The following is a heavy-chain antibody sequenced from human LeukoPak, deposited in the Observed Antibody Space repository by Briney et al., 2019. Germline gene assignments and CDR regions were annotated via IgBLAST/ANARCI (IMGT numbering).Heavy chain of an antibody. D-gene: IGHD3-10*01. V-gene: IGHV1-24*01. J-gene: IGHJ4*02. CDR2: FDPEDGET. Sequence: ASVKVSCKVSGYTLTELSMHWVRQAPGKGLEWMGGFDPEDGETIYAQKFQGRVTMTEDTSTDTAYMELSSLRSEDTAVYYCATAYGSRSYYKPLVDYWGQGTLVTVSS. CDR3: ATAYGSRSYYKPLVDY. CDR1: GYTLTELS.